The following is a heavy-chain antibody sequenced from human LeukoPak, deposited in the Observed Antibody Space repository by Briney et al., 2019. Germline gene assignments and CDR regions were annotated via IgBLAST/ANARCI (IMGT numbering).Heavy chain of an antibody. J-gene: IGHJ4*02. D-gene: IGHD1-20*01. CDR2: INPNSGGT. CDR1: GYTFTGYY. CDR3: ARVAPWERYNWNGDFDY. Sequence: GASVKVSCKASGYTFTGYYMHWVRQAPGQGLEWMGWINPNSGGTNYAQKFQGRVTMTRDTSISTAYMELSRLRSDDTAVYYCARVAPWERYNWNGDFDYWGQGTLVTVSS. V-gene: IGHV1-2*02.